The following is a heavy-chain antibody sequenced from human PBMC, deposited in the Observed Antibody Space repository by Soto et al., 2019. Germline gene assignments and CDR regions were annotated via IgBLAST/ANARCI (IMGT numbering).Heavy chain of an antibody. J-gene: IGHJ4*02. V-gene: IGHV5-51*01. CDR3: AKKDSSSAFEY. D-gene: IGHD3-22*01. Sequence: ASQKISWKVSGYSFTTYWIGWVRQMPGKGLEWMGIIYPFYSYTIYSPSFQVHVTISADKYTSTAYLQWSSLKASDTAMYYCAKKDSSSAFEYWVQGTLVPVSS. CDR2: IYPFYSYT. CDR1: GYSFTTYW.